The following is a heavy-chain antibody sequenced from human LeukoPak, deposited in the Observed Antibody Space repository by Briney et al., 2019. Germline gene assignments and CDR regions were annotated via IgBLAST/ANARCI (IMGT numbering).Heavy chain of an antibody. V-gene: IGHV1-2*02. CDR1: GYTFTDYY. D-gene: IGHD3-3*01. CDR2: INPNSGGT. CDR3: ARRAIFGVVINFDY. Sequence: ASVKVSCKASGYTFTDYYMHWVRQAPGQGLEWMGWINPNSGGTNYAQKFQGRVTMTRDTSISTAYMELSRLRSDDTAVYYCARRAIFGVVINFDYWGQGTLVTVSS. J-gene: IGHJ4*02.